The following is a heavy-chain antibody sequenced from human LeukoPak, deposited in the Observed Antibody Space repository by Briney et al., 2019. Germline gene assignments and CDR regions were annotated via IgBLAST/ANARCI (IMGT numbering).Heavy chain of an antibody. D-gene: IGHD2/OR15-2a*01. V-gene: IGHV4-4*07. CDR2: IYSSGYT. J-gene: IGHJ4*02. CDR1: GGSISGQH. Sequence: SETLSLTCTGSGGSISGQHWSWIRQPAGKGLVWIGHIYSSGYTSYNPSLKSRVTMSPDTSKSQFSLKLSSVTAADTAVYYCARLRIKPLYFDYWGRESWSPSPQ. CDR3: ARLRIKPLYFDY.